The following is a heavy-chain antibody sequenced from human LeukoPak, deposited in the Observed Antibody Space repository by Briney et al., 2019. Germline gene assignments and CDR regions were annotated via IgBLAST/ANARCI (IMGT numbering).Heavy chain of an antibody. D-gene: IGHD2-15*01. Sequence: PSETLSLTCTVSGGSISSSSYYWGWIRQSPGKGLEWIGSMYYSGSTYYNPSLKSRVTISVNTSKSHFSLKLSSVTAADTAVYYCARQPDCNGGSCYSHNWFDPWGQGTLVTVSS. CDR2: MYYSGST. J-gene: IGHJ5*02. CDR3: ARQPDCNGGSCYSHNWFDP. CDR1: GGSISSSSYY. V-gene: IGHV4-39*01.